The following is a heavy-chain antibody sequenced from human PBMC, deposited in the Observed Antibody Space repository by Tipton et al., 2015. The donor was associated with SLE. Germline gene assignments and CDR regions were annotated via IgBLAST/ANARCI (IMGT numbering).Heavy chain of an antibody. D-gene: IGHD2-2*02. CDR2: INPTGGGT. J-gene: IGHJ4*02. V-gene: IGHV1-46*02. CDR1: AYNFNTYY. CDR3: AFAQAPHCSSTSCYTDFDY. Sequence: QLVQSGAEVKKPGASVRISCKSSAYNFNTYYMHWLRQAPGQGLEWMGMINPTGGGTTYAQKFHGRVTMTRDTSTSTVYMELSSLRSEDTAVYYCAFAQAPHCSSTSCYTDFDYWGQGTLVTVSS.